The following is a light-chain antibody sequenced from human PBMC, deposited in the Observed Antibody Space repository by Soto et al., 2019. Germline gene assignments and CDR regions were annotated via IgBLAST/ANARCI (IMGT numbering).Light chain of an antibody. CDR2: GAA. CDR3: QQSYTSLALT. Sequence: DIQLTQSPSSLSASVGARVPITCRASQSISIYLNWYPHKPGRAPKLLIFGAATLHTGVPPRFSGRGSGTNFTLTITSLQPEDFATYYCQQSYTSLALTFGGGTKVDIK. CDR1: QSISIY. V-gene: IGKV1-39*01. J-gene: IGKJ4*01.